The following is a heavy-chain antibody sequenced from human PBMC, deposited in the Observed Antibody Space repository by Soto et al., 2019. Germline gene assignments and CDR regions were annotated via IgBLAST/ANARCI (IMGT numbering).Heavy chain of an antibody. J-gene: IGHJ4*02. CDR2: ISGSGGST. V-gene: IGHV3-23*01. D-gene: IGHD1-26*01. CDR3: TYAVGELLGY. CDR1: GCKFSGPA. Sequence: VPYTAAGCKFSGPAMSCVRTAPGKGLEWVSAISGSGGSTYYADSVKGLFTISRDNSKNTLYLQMNSLRAEDTAVYYCTYAVGELLGYWGQGTLVTVSS.